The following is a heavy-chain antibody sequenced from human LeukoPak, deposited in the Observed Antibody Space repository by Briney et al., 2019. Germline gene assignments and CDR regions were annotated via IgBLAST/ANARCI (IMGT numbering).Heavy chain of an antibody. CDR3: AKDIRRFGHAEYFQH. D-gene: IGHD3-10*01. Sequence: GGSLRLSCAASGFTFDDYATHWVRQAPGKGLEWVSGISWNSGSIGYADSVKGRFTISRDNAKNSLYLQMNSLRAEDTALYYCAKDIRRFGHAEYFQHWGQGTLVTVSS. CDR1: GFTFDDYA. CDR2: ISWNSGSI. J-gene: IGHJ1*01. V-gene: IGHV3-9*01.